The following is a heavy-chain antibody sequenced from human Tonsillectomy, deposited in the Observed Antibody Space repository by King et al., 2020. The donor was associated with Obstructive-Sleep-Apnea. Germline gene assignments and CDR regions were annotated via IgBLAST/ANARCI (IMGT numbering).Heavy chain of an antibody. CDR2: IYYSGRP. J-gene: IGHJ3*02. Sequence: VQLQESGPGLVKPSETLSLTCTVSGDSVSSYYWSWIRQPPGKGLEWIGYIYYSGRPSYSPSLKSRVTISVDSSKTHFSLKLNSLTAADTAVYYCAREGEETAAAFDIWGQGTMVTVSS. D-gene: IGHD3-16*01. CDR3: AREGEETAAAFDI. V-gene: IGHV4-59*02. CDR1: GDSVSSYY.